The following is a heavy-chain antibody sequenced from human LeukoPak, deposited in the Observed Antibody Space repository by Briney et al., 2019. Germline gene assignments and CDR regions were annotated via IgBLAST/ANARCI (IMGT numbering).Heavy chain of an antibody. J-gene: IGHJ4*02. D-gene: IGHD5-24*01. CDR1: GFTFSSYE. CDR2: ISSSGGTI. Sequence: GGSLRLSCAASGFTFSSYEMNWVRQAPGKGLEWVSYISSSGGTIYYADSVKGRFTISRDNAKNSLYLQMNSLRAEDTAVYYCAREGDGQYYFDYWGQGTLVTVSS. V-gene: IGHV3-48*03. CDR3: AREGDGQYYFDY.